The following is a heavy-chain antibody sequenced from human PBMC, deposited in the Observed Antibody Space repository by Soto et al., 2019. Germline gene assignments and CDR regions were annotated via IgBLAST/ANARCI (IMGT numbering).Heavy chain of an antibody. Sequence: EVQLLESGGGLVRPGGSLRLSCTASGFTFSSFGMSWVRQAPGKGLEWVSSLSGDGTTTYYVDSVKGRFTISRDNSKNTLSLQMNSLTTEDTAVYYCAKDITFDSSAYNYWGQGILVTVSS. D-gene: IGHD3-22*01. CDR3: AKDITFDSSAYNY. V-gene: IGHV3-23*01. CDR2: LSGDGTTT. J-gene: IGHJ4*02. CDR1: GFTFSSFG.